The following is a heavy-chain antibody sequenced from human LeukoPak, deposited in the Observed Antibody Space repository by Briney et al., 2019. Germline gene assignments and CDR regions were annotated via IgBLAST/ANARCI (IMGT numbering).Heavy chain of an antibody. CDR3: ARDRGSGWHTFDS. Sequence: GGSLRLSCAASGFPFSSFYMSWVRQAPGKGLEWVSSISSSTSYVFYADSVRGRVTISRDNAKISLYLQMNSLRVEDTAVYYCARDRGSGWHTFDSWGQGTLVTVSS. J-gene: IGHJ4*02. CDR1: GFPFSSFY. D-gene: IGHD6-19*01. CDR2: ISSSTSYV. V-gene: IGHV3-21*01.